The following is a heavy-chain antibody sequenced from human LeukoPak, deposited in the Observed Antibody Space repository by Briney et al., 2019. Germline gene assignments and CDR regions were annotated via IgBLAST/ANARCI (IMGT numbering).Heavy chain of an antibody. CDR3: ARVLWNWAVAVPGYYYYGMDV. V-gene: IGHV1-3*01. CDR1: GYTFTSYA. D-gene: IGHD6-19*01. J-gene: IGHJ6*02. CDR2: INAGNGNT. Sequence: ASVKVSCKASGYTFTSYAMHWVRQAPGQRLEWMGWINAGNGNTKYSQKFQGRVTITRDTSASTAYMELSSLRSEDTAVYYCARVLWNWAVAVPGYYYYGMDVWGQGTTVIVSS.